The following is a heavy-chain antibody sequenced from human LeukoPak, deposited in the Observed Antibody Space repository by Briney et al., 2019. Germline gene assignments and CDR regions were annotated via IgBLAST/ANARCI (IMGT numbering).Heavy chain of an antibody. J-gene: IGHJ4*02. D-gene: IGHD2-8*01. CDR2: VSGTGLTT. V-gene: IGHV3-23*01. CDR1: GFTFSSYA. Sequence: PGGSLRLSCAASGFTFSSYAMSWVRQAPGKGLEWVSAVSGTGLTTYYADSVKGRFIVSRDNSKNTVYLQMNSLRGEDAAVYYCAKELMGFDYWGQGTLDTVSS. CDR3: AKELMGFDY.